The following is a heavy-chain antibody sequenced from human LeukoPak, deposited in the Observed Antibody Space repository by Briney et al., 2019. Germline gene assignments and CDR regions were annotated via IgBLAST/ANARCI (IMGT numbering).Heavy chain of an antibody. J-gene: IGHJ3*02. Sequence: SETLSLTCTVSGGSISSYYWSWIRQPPGKGREWSGYIYYSGSTYYNPSLKSRVTISVDTSKNQFSLKLSSVTAADTAVYYCCSAYYYDSSGYYDAFDIWGQGTMVTVSS. D-gene: IGHD3-22*01. V-gene: IGHV4-59*06. CDR3: CSAYYYDSSGYYDAFDI. CDR1: GGSISSYY. CDR2: IYYSGST.